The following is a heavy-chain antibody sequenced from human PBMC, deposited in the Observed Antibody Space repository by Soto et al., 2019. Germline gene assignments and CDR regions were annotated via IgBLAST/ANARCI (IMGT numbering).Heavy chain of an antibody. D-gene: IGHD5-12*01. CDR2: VRGNGDPP. V-gene: IGHV3-64D*06. J-gene: IGHJ4*02. CDR3: VKSQGGNNFDFFD. CDR1: GFTFSSYA. Sequence: GGSLRLSCSASGFTFSSYAMHWVRQAPGKGLEYVSGVRGNGDPPFYADSVKGRFTISRDNSKNTLYLQMSSLSADDTAVYYCVKSQGGNNFDFFDWGQGALVTVSS.